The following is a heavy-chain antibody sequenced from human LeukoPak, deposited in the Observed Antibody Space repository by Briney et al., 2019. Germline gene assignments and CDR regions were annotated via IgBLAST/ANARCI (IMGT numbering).Heavy chain of an antibody. V-gene: IGHV3-23*01. CDR2: ISGSGGST. D-gene: IGHD3-22*01. CDR3: ARGSRYYDSSGYLSY. J-gene: IGHJ4*02. Sequence: GALRLSCAASGFTFSSYAMSWVRQAPGKGLEWVSAISGSGGSTYYADSVKGRFTISRDNSKNTLYLQMNSLRAEDTAVYYCARGSRYYDSSGYLSYWGQGTLVTVSS. CDR1: GFTFSSYA.